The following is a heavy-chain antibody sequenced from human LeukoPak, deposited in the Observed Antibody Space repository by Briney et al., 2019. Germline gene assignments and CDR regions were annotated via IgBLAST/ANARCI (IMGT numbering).Heavy chain of an antibody. Sequence: SQTLSLTCTVSGGSISSGSYYWSWIRQPAGKGLEWIGRIYTSGSTNYNPSLKSRVTISVDTPKNQFSLKLSSVTAADTAVYYCAREVPSYYYYMDVWGKGTTVTVSS. J-gene: IGHJ6*03. CDR3: AREVPSYYYYMDV. CDR2: IYTSGST. V-gene: IGHV4-61*02. CDR1: GGSISSGSYY.